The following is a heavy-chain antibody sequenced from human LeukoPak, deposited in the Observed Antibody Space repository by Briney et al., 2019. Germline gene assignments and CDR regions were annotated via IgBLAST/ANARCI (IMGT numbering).Heavy chain of an antibody. D-gene: IGHD3-3*01. Sequence: SETLSLTCTVSGGSISSSSYYWGWLRQPPWKGLDWIVRIYDSGSTYYNPSLKSRVTISVDTSKNQFSLKLSAVTAADKAVYYCARKGEDFWSGSQVVAFEYWGQGKLVTVS. V-gene: IGHV4-39*01. CDR2: IYDSGST. CDR1: GGSISSSSYY. CDR3: ARKGEDFWSGSQVVAFEY. J-gene: IGHJ4*02.